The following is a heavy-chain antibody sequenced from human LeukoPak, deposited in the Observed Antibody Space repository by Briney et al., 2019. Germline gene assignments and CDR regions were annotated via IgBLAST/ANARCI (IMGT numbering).Heavy chain of an antibody. CDR2: INPNTGAT. CDR3: ARERGYCSSSMCYTSDAFDM. J-gene: IGHJ3*02. V-gene: IGHV1-2*02. CDR1: GYTFTGYY. Sequence: ASVKVSCKTSGYTFTGYYVHWVRQAPGHGHEWMGWINPNTGATKYAQRFQGRVTMTRDTSISTAYMELSGLRSDDTAVYYCARERGYCSSSMCYTSDAFDMWGQGTMVTVSS. D-gene: IGHD2-2*02.